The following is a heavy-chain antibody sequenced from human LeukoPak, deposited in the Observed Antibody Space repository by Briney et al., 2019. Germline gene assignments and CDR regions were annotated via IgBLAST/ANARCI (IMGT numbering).Heavy chain of an antibody. Sequence: GGSLRLSCAASGFTFSSYEMNWVRQAPGKGLEWVSYISSSGSTIYYADSVKGRFTISRDNAKNSLYLQMNSLRAEDTAVYYCARILGLTLDYWGQGTLVTVSS. CDR2: ISSSGSTI. D-gene: IGHD1-14*01. CDR3: ARILGLTLDY. V-gene: IGHV3-48*03. CDR1: GFTFSSYE. J-gene: IGHJ4*02.